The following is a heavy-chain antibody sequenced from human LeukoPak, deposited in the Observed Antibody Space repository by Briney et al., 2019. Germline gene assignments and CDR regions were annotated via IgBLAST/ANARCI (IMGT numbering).Heavy chain of an antibody. CDR3: ARDRITYYYYYGMDV. CDR1: GYTFTDYY. J-gene: IGHJ6*02. CDR2: INPNSGGT. Sequence: ASVKVSCTASGYTFTDYYMHWVRQAPGQGLEWMGWINPNSGGTNYAQKFQGRVTMTRDTSISTAYMDLSRLRSDDTAVYYCARDRITYYYYYGMDVWGQGTTVTVSS. V-gene: IGHV1-2*02.